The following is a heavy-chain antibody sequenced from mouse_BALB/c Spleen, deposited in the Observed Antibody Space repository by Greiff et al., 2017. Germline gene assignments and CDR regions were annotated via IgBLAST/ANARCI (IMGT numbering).Heavy chain of an antibody. D-gene: IGHD1-2*01. J-gene: IGHJ1*01. CDR1: GFNIKDTY. CDR2: IDPANGNT. CDR3: ARGSWRLQGYFDV. Sequence: EVQLQQSGAELVKPGASVKLSCTASGFNIKDTYMHWVKQRPEQGLEWIGRIDPANGNTKYDPKFQGKATITADTSSNTAYLQLSSLTSEDTAVYYCARGSWRLQGYFDVWGAGTTVTVSS. V-gene: IGHV14-3*02.